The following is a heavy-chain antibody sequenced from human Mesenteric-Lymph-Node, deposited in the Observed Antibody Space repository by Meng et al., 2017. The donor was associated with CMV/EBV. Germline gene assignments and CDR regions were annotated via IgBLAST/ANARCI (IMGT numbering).Heavy chain of an antibody. CDR1: GFTFSSYA. Sequence: LSCAASGFTFSSYAMNWVRQAPGKGLEWVVSISDSGDSTYYGDSLKGRFTISRDNSKNTLYLQMNSLRAEDTAVYYCAISLGELSGYWGQGTLVTVSS. CDR3: AISLGELSGY. D-gene: IGHD3-16*02. CDR2: ISDSGDST. V-gene: IGHV3-23*01. J-gene: IGHJ4*02.